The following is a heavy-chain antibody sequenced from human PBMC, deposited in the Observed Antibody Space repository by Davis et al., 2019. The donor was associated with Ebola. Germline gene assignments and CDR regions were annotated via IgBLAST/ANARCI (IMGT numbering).Heavy chain of an antibody. CDR1: GYTFTGYY. V-gene: IGHV1-2*02. CDR3: ARVIVGATYFDY. J-gene: IGHJ4*02. CDR2: INPNSGGT. Sequence: ASVKVSCKASGYTFTGYYMHWVRQAPGQGLEWMGWINPNSGGTNYAQKFQGRVTMTRDTSTSTVYMELSSLRSEDTAVYYCARVIVGATYFDYWGQGTLVTVSS. D-gene: IGHD1-26*01.